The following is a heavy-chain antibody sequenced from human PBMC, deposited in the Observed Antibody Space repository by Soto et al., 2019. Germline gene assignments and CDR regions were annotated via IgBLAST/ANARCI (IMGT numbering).Heavy chain of an antibody. Sequence: HPGGSLRLSCAASGFTFSSYAMSWVRQAPGKGLEWVSAISGSGGSTYYADSVKGRFTISRDNSKNTLYLQMNSLRAEDTAVYYCAKDRFPGIRRQYQLLSFNWFDPWGQGTLVTVSS. J-gene: IGHJ5*02. CDR2: ISGSGGST. D-gene: IGHD2-2*01. CDR1: GFTFSSYA. CDR3: AKDRFPGIRRQYQLLSFNWFDP. V-gene: IGHV3-23*01.